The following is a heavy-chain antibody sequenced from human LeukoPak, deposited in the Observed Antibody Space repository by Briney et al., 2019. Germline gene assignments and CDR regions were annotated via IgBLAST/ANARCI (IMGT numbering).Heavy chain of an antibody. Sequence: GGSLRLSCAASGFTFSNYAMNWVRQAPGKGLEWISAIIGSGGSTYYADSVKGRFTISRDNSKSTLYLQMNSLRAEDTAVYYCAKDSGGWYLSEYFQHWGQGTVVTVSS. CDR2: IIGSGGST. CDR3: AKDSGGWYLSEYFQH. V-gene: IGHV3-23*01. CDR1: GFTFSNYA. J-gene: IGHJ1*01. D-gene: IGHD6-19*01.